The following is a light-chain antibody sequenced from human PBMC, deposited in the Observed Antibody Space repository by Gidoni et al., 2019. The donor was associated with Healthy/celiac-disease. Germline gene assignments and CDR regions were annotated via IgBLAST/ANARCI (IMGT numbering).Light chain of an antibody. Sequence: DIQMTQSPSPLSASVGDRVTIPCRASQDISNYLAWYQQKPGKVPKLLIYAASTLQSGVPSRFSGSGSGTDFTLTISSLQPEDVATYYCQKHNSAPYTFGQGTKLEIK. CDR2: AAS. CDR1: QDISNY. CDR3: QKHNSAPYT. V-gene: IGKV1-27*01. J-gene: IGKJ2*01.